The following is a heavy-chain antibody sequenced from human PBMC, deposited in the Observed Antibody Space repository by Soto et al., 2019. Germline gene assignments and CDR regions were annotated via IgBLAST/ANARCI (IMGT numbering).Heavy chain of an antibody. CDR3: ARDRILRYFDWQNPDAFEI. V-gene: IGHV1-18*01. CDR2: ISAYNGNT. J-gene: IGHJ3*02. CDR1: GYTFTSYG. Sequence: GASVKVSCKASGYTFTSYGISWVRQAPGQGLEWMGWISAYNGNTNYAQKLQGRVTMTTDTSTSTAYMELRSLRSDDTAVYYCARDRILRYFDWQNPDAFEICGQGTMVTVSS. D-gene: IGHD3-9*01.